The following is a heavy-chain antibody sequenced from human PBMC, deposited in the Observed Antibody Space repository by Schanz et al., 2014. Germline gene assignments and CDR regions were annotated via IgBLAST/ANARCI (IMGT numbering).Heavy chain of an antibody. V-gene: IGHV1-69*08. J-gene: IGHJ5*02. Sequence: QVQLVQSGAEVKKPGSSMKVSCKASGGTFNSYTISWVRQAPGQGLEWMGRIVPIAGITNYAQRFQGRVTITADKSSDTAYMELSSLRSEDTAVYYCAREVGLYDRGWFDPWGQGTLVTVSS. D-gene: IGHD3-22*01. CDR3: AREVGLYDRGWFDP. CDR2: IVPIAGIT. CDR1: GGTFNSYT.